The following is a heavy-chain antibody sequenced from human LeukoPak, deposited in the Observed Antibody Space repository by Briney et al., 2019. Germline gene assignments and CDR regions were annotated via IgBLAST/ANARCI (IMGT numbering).Heavy chain of an antibody. CDR3: VRRKGGSGVDY. Sequence: SETLSLTCTVSGGSISSNTDSWGWIRQSPGGGLEWIGSMYHIGGTHYNPSLKSRVTISVGTSKNQFSLKLHSMTAADTAVYYCVRRKGGSGVDYRGQGTLVTVSS. D-gene: IGHD3-10*01. CDR1: GGSISSNTDS. V-gene: IGHV4-39*01. J-gene: IGHJ4*02. CDR2: MYHIGGT.